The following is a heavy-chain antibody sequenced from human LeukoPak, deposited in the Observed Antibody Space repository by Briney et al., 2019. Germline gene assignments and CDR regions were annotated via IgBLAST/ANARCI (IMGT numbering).Heavy chain of an antibody. CDR1: GGSTDSRSYY. V-gene: IGHV4-39*01. Sequence: SETLSLTCTVSGGSTDSRSYYWDWIRQAPGKGLEWIGTIYHSGSTEYNPSLKSRVTISVDTSKNQFSLKLSSVTAADTTVYYCARRMKAWLQLGYFDYWGQGTLVTVSS. CDR2: IYHSGST. J-gene: IGHJ4*02. D-gene: IGHD5-24*01. CDR3: ARRMKAWLQLGYFDY.